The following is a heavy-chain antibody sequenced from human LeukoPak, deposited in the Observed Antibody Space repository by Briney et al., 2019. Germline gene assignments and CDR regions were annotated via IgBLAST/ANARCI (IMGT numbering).Heavy chain of an antibody. CDR1: GGSISSSSYY. CDR2: IYYSGST. D-gene: IGHD3-22*01. Sequence: SETLSLTCTVSGGSISSSSYYWGWIRQPPGKGLEWIGSIYYSGSTYYNPSLKSRVTISVDTSKNQFSLKLSSVTAADTAVYYCARVTTGDYYDSSGIYYFDYWGQGTLVTVSS. CDR3: ARVTTGDYYDSSGIYYFDY. J-gene: IGHJ4*02. V-gene: IGHV4-39*01.